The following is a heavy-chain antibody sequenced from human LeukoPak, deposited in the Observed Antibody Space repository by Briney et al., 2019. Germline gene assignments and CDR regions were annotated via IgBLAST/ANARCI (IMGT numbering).Heavy chain of an antibody. CDR3: ARVTSRLGWFDP. CDR1: GGSISSSSYY. J-gene: IGHJ5*02. V-gene: IGHV4-39*07. CDR2: IYHSGST. D-gene: IGHD1-14*01. Sequence: SETLSLTCTVSGGSISSSSYYWDWIRQPPGKGLEWIGSIYHSGSTYYKPSLKSRVTISVDTSKNQFSLKLRSVTAADTAVYYCARVTSRLGWFDPWGQGTLVTVSS.